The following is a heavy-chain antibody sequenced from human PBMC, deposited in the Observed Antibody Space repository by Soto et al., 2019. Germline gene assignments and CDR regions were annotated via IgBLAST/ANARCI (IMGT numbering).Heavy chain of an antibody. V-gene: IGHV1-8*01. CDR2: MNPNRGNS. J-gene: IGHJ6*02. CDR1: GYTFTSYD. CDR3: ARLRWGSRWEIYGLDV. D-gene: IGHD6-13*01. Sequence: QVRLVQSGAEVKKPGASVKVSCKASGYTFTSYDINWVRQATGQGLEWMGWMNPNRGNSGHEQKFQGRVTMNRNNSISTAYMELSSLRSEDTAVYYCARLRWGSRWEIYGLDVWGQGTTVTVSS.